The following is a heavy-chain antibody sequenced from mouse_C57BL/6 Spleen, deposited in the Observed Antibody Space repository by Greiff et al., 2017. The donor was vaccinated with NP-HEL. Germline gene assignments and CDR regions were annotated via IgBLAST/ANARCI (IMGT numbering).Heavy chain of an antibody. V-gene: IGHV3-6*01. CDR3: ARGGWDGYYFDY. J-gene: IGHJ2*01. CDR1: GYSITSGYY. CDR2: ISYDGSN. D-gene: IGHD4-1*01. Sequence: EVKLQESGPGLVKPSQSLSLTCSVTGYSITSGYYWNWIRQFPGNKLEWMGYISYDGSNNYNPSLKNRISITRDTSKNQFFLKLNSVTTEDTATYYCARGGWDGYYFDYWGQGTTLTVSS.